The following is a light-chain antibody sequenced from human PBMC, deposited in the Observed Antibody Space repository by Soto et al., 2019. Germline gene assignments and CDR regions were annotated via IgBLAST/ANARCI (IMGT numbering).Light chain of an antibody. CDR1: SSDVGGYNY. CDR3: SSYTSSSTLV. V-gene: IGLV2-14*01. CDR2: DVS. Sequence: QSALPQPDSGSGSPGHSITISCTGTSSDVGGYNYLSWYQQHPGKAPKLMIYDVSTRPSGVSNRFSGSKSGNTASLTISGLQAEDEADYYCSSYTSSSTLVFGTGTKLTVL. J-gene: IGLJ1*01.